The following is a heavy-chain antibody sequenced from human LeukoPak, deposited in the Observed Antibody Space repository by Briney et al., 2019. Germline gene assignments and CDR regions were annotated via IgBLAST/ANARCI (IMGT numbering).Heavy chain of an antibody. Sequence: PSQTLSLTCTVSGGSISSGGYYWSWIRQPPGKGLEWIGYIYYSGSTNYNPSLKSRVTISVDTSKNQFSLKLSSVTAADTAVYYCARGSKDYGGNVGSFDYWGQGTLVTVSS. J-gene: IGHJ4*02. CDR1: GGSISSGGYY. CDR3: ARGSKDYGGNVGSFDY. CDR2: IYYSGST. V-gene: IGHV4-61*08. D-gene: IGHD4-23*01.